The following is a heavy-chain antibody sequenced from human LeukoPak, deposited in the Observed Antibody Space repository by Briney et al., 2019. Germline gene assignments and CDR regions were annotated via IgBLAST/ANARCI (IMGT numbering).Heavy chain of an antibody. J-gene: IGHJ3*02. Sequence: SQTLSLTCAVSGGSISSGGYSWSWIRQPPGKGLEWIGYIYHSGSTYYNPSLKSRVTISVDRSKNQFSLKLSSVTAADTAVYYCARAGAVASFAFDIWGQGTMVSVSS. CDR3: ARAGAVASFAFDI. V-gene: IGHV4-30-2*01. D-gene: IGHD6-19*01. CDR1: GGSISSGGYS. CDR2: IYHSGST.